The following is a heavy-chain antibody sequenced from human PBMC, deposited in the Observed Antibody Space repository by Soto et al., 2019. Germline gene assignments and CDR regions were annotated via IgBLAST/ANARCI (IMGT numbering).Heavy chain of an antibody. J-gene: IGHJ6*02. CDR1: GGSFSGYY. CDR3: ARGWGRGFYYYYGMDV. CDR2: INHSGST. Sequence: PSETLSLTCAVYGGSFSGYYWSWIRQPPGKGLEWIGEINHSGSTNYNPSLKSRVTISVDTSKNQFSLKLSSVTAADTAVYYCARGWGRGFYYYYGMDVWGQGTTVTVSS. D-gene: IGHD7-27*01. V-gene: IGHV4-34*01.